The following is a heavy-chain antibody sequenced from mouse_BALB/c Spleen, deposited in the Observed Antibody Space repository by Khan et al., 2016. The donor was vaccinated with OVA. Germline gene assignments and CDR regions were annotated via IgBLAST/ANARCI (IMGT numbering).Heavy chain of an antibody. Sequence: EVELVESGPGLVKPSQSLSLTCTVAGYSITSDYAWNWLRQFPGNKLEWMGYISYSGSTGYNPSLKSRISITRAPSKNQFFLQLNSVTTEDTATYYCASELGRYYAMDYWGQGTSVTVSS. D-gene: IGHD4-1*01. V-gene: IGHV3-2*02. CDR3: ASELGRYYAMDY. J-gene: IGHJ4*01. CDR1: GYSITSDYA. CDR2: ISYSGST.